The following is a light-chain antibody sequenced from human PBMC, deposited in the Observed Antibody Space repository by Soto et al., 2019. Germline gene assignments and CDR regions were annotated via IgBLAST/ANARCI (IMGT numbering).Light chain of an antibody. J-gene: IGKJ1*01. Sequence: EIVMTQSPATLSVSPGERATLSCRASQSISSNLTWYQQKPGLAPRLLFYAASTRATGIPARFSGSGSGTEFTVTISSLQPEDFAVYYCQQYNDWPWTLGQGTKVEIK. V-gene: IGKV3-15*01. CDR1: QSISSN. CDR3: QQYNDWPWT. CDR2: AAS.